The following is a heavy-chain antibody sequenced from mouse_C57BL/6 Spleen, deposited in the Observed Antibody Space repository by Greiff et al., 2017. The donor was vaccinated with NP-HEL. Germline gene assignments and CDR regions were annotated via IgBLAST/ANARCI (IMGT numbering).Heavy chain of an antibody. D-gene: IGHD5-5*01. Sequence: EVQLQESGAELVKPGASVKISCKASGYSFTGYFMNWVMQSHGQSLEWIGHINPYNGDTFYNQKFKGKATLTVDKSSSTAHMELRSLTSEDSAVYYCARGTTLDYWGQGTTLTVSS. V-gene: IGHV1-20*01. CDR1: GYSFTGYF. CDR3: ARGTTLDY. J-gene: IGHJ2*01. CDR2: INPYNGDT.